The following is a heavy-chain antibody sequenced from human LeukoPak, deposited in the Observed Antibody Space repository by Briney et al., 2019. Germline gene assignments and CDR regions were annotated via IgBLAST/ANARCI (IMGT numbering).Heavy chain of an antibody. CDR2: INHSGST. D-gene: IGHD1-1*01. CDR3: ARYFSGKTLDY. V-gene: IGHV4-34*10. Sequence: PSETLSLTCAVYGGSFSGYYWSWIRQPPGKGLEWIGEINHSGSTNYNPSLKSRITIAVDTSKNQFSLKVSSVTAADTAVYYCARYFSGKTLDYWGQGMLVTVSS. CDR1: GGSFSGYY. J-gene: IGHJ4*02.